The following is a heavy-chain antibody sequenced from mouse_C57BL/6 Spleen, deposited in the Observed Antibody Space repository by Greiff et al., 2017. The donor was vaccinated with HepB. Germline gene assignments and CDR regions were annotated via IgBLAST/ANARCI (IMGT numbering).Heavy chain of an antibody. D-gene: IGHD1-1*01. Sequence: VKLEESGPGLVAPSQSLSITCTVSGFSLTSYAISWVRQPPGKGLEWLGVIWTGGGTNYNSALKSRLSISKDNSKSQVFLKMNSLQTDDTARYYCARNYNYGSSYEAMDDWGQGTSVTVSS. J-gene: IGHJ4*01. CDR1: GFSLTSYA. V-gene: IGHV2-9-1*01. CDR3: ARNYNYGSSYEAMDD. CDR2: IWTGGGT.